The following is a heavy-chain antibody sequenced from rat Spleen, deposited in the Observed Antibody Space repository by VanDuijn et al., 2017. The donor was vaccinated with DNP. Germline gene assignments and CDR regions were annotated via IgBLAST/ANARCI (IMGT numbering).Heavy chain of an antibody. V-gene: IGHV2-27*01. Sequence: QVQLKESGPGLVPPSQTLSPTCTVSGFSLTNYHVNWVRQPPGKGLEWMGRIQSRGNTDYNSALKSRLSISRDTSKSQVFLKMNSLQTEDTAMYFCARLTDYWGQGVMVTVSS. CDR1: GFSLTNYH. J-gene: IGHJ2*01. CDR3: ARLTDY. CDR2: IQSRGNT.